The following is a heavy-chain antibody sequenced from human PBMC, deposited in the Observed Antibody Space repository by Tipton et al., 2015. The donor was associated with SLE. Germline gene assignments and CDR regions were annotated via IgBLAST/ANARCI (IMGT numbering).Heavy chain of an antibody. CDR2: IYHSGTT. D-gene: IGHD2-21*02. CDR1: GGSINTYF. J-gene: IGHJ2*01. CDR3: ARLTVTPHWYFDL. V-gene: IGHV4-59*08. Sequence: TLSLTCVVPGGSINTYFWSWIRQPPGKGLEWIGYIYHSGTTNYNPSLKSRITISVDTSKNQFSLDLSSVTAADTAVYYCARLTVTPHWYFDLWGRGTPVTVSS.